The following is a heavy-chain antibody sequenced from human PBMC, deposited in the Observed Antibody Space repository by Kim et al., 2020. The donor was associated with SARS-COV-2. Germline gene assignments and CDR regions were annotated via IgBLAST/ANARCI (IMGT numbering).Heavy chain of an antibody. CDR3: AKDDLVHYYDSSGSVDY. V-gene: IGHV3-30*18. Sequence: GGSLRRSCAASGFTFSSYGMHWVRQAPGKGLEWVAVISYDGSNKYYADSVKGRFTISRDNSKNTLYLQMNSLRAEDTAVYYCAKDDLVHYYDSSGSVDYWGQGTLVTVSS. D-gene: IGHD3-22*01. J-gene: IGHJ4*02. CDR2: ISYDGSNK. CDR1: GFTFSSYG.